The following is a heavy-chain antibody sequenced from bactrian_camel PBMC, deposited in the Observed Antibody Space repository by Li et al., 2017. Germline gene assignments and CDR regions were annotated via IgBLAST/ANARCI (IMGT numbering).Heavy chain of an antibody. CDR3: GVYDAYGGRCSFREDFYDY. Sequence: HVQLVESGGDSVQAGGSLRLSCVTATYSGHCMGWFRQAPGKDREGVATITTGTGNTDYADSVKGRFTISQDGAENTVYLQMNSLKPEDTAMYYCGVYDAYGGRCSFREDFYDYWGPGTQVTVS. J-gene: IGHJ4*01. CDR1: TYSGHC. D-gene: IGHD6*01. CDR2: ITTGTGNT. V-gene: IGHV3S68*01.